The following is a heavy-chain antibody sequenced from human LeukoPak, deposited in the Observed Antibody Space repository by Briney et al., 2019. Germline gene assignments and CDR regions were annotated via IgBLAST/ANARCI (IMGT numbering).Heavy chain of an antibody. CDR3: ARDRSYGSVKNDPHKV. V-gene: IGHV3-33*01. D-gene: IGHD3-10*01. Sequence: GTPLRLSCAASGFTFSDYGIHWVRQAPGKGLEWTASIWNDGSHPYYADSVTGRITISRDDSKNTVYLLMNILRDEDTAVYYCARDRSYGSVKNDPHKVWGQGTTVIVSS. CDR1: GFTFSDYG. CDR2: IWNDGSHP. J-gene: IGHJ6*02.